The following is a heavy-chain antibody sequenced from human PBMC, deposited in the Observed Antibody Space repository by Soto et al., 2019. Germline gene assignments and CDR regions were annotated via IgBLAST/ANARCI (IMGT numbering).Heavy chain of an antibody. Sequence: GGSLRLSCAASGFSFSSYAMSWVRQAPGKGLEWVSAIVAGGANTYHVDAVKGRFTISRDNSKNTLYLRMNSLRAEDTAVYYCAKYGCGSPTCPYYFYSFMDVWGKWTTVTVSS. CDR1: GFSFSSYA. V-gene: IGHV3-23*01. CDR2: IVAGGANT. CDR3: AKYGCGSPTCPYYFYSFMDV. J-gene: IGHJ6*03. D-gene: IGHD2-2*01.